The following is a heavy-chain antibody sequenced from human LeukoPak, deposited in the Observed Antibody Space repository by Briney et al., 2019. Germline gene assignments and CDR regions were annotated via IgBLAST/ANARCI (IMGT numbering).Heavy chain of an antibody. CDR3: ARQGLYDSSDFWTFQH. CDR2: ISSSSGYK. Sequence: GGSLRLSCAASGFIFSDYYMSWIRQTPEKGLEWLSYISSSSGYKNYADSLKGRFTISRDNAKNSVYLQMNSLSAEDTAVYYCARQGLYDSSDFWTFQHWGQGTLVTVSS. CDR1: GFIFSDYY. D-gene: IGHD3/OR15-3a*01. V-gene: IGHV3-11*06. J-gene: IGHJ1*01.